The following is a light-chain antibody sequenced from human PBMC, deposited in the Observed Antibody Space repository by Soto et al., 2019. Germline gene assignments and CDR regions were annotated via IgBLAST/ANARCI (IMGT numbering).Light chain of an antibody. CDR1: SSNIGNNY. CDR2: DNN. Sequence: QSVLTQPPSVSAAPGQKVTISCSGSSSNIGNNYVSWYQHLPGTAPKLLIYDNNKRPSGIPDRFSGSKSGTSATLGITGLQTGDEADYYCGTWDSSLSAYVVGTGTKLTVL. CDR3: GTWDSSLSAYV. J-gene: IGLJ1*01. V-gene: IGLV1-51*01.